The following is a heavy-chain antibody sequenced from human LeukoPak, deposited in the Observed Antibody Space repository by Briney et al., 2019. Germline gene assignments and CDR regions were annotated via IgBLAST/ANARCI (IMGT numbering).Heavy chain of an antibody. D-gene: IGHD3-10*01. CDR3: ARDLGLAPEYYYGSGRDY. J-gene: IGHJ4*02. Sequence: GGSLRLSCAASGFTFSSYWMSWVRQAPGKGLEWVANIKQDGSEKYYVDSVKGRFTISRDNAKNSLYLQMNSLRAEDTAVYYCARDLGLAPEYYYGSGRDYWGQGTLVTVSS. CDR1: GFTFSSYW. CDR2: IKQDGSEK. V-gene: IGHV3-7*01.